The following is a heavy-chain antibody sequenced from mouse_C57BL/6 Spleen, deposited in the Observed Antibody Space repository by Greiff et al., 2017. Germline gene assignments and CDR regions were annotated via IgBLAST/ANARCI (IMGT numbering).Heavy chain of an antibody. V-gene: IGHV1-52*01. CDR3: ARCYYDYDAYAMDY. J-gene: IGHJ4*01. D-gene: IGHD2-4*01. CDR1: GYNFTSYW. CDR2: IDPSDSET. Sequence: QVQLQQPGAELVRPGSSVKLSCKASGYNFTSYWMHWVKQRPIQGLEWIGNIDPSDSETHYNQKFKDKATLTVDKSASTAYMQLSSLTSEDSAVYYCARCYYDYDAYAMDYWGQGTSVTVSS.